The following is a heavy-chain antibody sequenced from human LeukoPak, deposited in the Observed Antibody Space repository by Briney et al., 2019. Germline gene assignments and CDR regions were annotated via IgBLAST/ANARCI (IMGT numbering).Heavy chain of an antibody. D-gene: IGHD2-15*01. J-gene: IGHJ6*02. CDR2: ISSSSSTI. Sequence: GGSLRLSCAASGFTFSSYSMNWVRQAPGKGLEWVSYISSSSSTIYYADSVKGRFTISRDNAKNSLYLQMNSLRAEDTALYYCAKDQAYCSGGSCYGMDVWGQGTTVTVSS. V-gene: IGHV3-48*04. CDR3: AKDQAYCSGGSCYGMDV. CDR1: GFTFSSYS.